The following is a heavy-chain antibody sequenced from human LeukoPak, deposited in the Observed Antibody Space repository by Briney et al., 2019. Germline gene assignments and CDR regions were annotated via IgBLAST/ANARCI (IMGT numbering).Heavy chain of an antibody. J-gene: IGHJ4*02. Sequence: KPSETLSLTCTVSGGSISSSSYYWGWIRQPPGKGLEWLGSIYYGGSTNYNPSLKSRVTISVDTSKNQFSLKLSSVTAADTAVYYCAREIKWGAVAHWGQGTLVTVSS. CDR2: IYYGGST. CDR3: AREIKWGAVAH. V-gene: IGHV4-39*07. CDR1: GGSISSSSYY. D-gene: IGHD6-19*01.